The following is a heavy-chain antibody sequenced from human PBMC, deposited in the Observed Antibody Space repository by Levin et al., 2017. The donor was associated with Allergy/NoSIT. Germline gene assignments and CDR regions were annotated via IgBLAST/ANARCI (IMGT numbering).Heavy chain of an antibody. D-gene: IGHD2-21*02. V-gene: IGHV3-23*01. CDR1: GFTFSSYG. CDR3: AKVRLTGDSNFPH. Sequence: GGSLRLSCAASGFTFSSYGMSWVRLAPGKGLEWVSGFSNGATGTHYADSVKGRFTISRDNSKNTLYLQMNSLRAEDTAIYYCAKVRLTGDSNFPHWGQGTLVTVSS. J-gene: IGHJ1*01. CDR2: FSNGATGT.